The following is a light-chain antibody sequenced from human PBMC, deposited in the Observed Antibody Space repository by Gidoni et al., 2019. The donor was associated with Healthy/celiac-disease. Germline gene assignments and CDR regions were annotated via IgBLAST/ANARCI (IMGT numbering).Light chain of an antibody. CDR3: QQRSNWPLT. J-gene: IGKJ3*01. CDR2: DAS. Sequence: EIVLTQSPATLSLSPGERATLSCRASQSVSSYLAWYQQKPGLAPRLLIYDASNRATGIPARFSGSGSGTDFTLTISSLEPEDFAVYYCQQRSNWPLTFGPXTKVDIK. CDR1: QSVSSY. V-gene: IGKV3-11*01.